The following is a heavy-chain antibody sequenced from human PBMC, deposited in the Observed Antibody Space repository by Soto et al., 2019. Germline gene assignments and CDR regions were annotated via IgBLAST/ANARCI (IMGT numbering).Heavy chain of an antibody. J-gene: IGHJ5*02. CDR2: IVPIFGTA. V-gene: IGHV1-69*06. CDR3: ARVIPATGPAGWFDP. CDR1: GGTFSSYA. D-gene: IGHD2-2*01. Sequence: SVKVSCKASGGTFSSYAISWVRQAPGQGLEWMGGIVPIFGTANYAQKFQGRVTITADKSTSTAYMELSSLRSEDTAVYYCARVIPATGPAGWFDPWGQGTLVTVSS.